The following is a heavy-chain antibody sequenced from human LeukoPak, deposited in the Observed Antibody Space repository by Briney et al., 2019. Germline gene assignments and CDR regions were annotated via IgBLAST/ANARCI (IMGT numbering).Heavy chain of an antibody. Sequence: GGSLRLSWAASGFTFSSYAMHWVRQAPGKGLEWVAVISYDGSNKYYADSVKGRFTISRDNSKNTLYLQMNSLRAEDTAVYYCAREGILTGYIWALVDYYYGMDVWGQGTTVTVSS. D-gene: IGHD3-9*01. CDR2: ISYDGSNK. J-gene: IGHJ6*02. CDR1: GFTFSSYA. V-gene: IGHV3-30-3*01. CDR3: AREGILTGYIWALVDYYYGMDV.